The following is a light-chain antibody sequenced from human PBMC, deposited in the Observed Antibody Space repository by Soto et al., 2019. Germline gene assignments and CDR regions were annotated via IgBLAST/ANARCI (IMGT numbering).Light chain of an antibody. J-gene: IGLJ2*01. CDR2: NAF. V-gene: IGLV2-14*03. CDR1: SSDVGGYNY. CDR3: SSYRGSNTVV. Sequence: QSALTQPASASGSPGQSITISCTGTSSDVGGYNYVSWYQHHPGRAPKLMIYNAFDRPSGVANRFSGSKSGNTASLTNSGLQAEDEAYYYCSSYRGSNTVVFGGGTKLTVL.